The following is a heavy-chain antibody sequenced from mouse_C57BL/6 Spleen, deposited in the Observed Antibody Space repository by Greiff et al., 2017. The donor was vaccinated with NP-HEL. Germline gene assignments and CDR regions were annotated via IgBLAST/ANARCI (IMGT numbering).Heavy chain of an antibody. Sequence: QVQLKESGPELVKPGASVKISCKASGYAFSSSWMNWVKQRPGKGLEWIGRIYPGDGDTNYNGKFKGKATLTADKSSSTAYMQLSSLTSEDSAVYFCAREGNSLAMDYWGQGTSVTVSS. V-gene: IGHV1-82*01. J-gene: IGHJ4*01. D-gene: IGHD2-1*01. CDR3: AREGNSLAMDY. CDR2: IYPGDGDT. CDR1: GYAFSSSW.